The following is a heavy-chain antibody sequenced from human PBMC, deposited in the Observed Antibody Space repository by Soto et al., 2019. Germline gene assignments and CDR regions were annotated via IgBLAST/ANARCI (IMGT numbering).Heavy chain of an antibody. CDR2: IYTSGST. Sequence: QVQLQESGPGLVKPSETLSLTCTVSGASISSYFWSWIRQPAGKGLEWIGRIYTSGSTDYNPSLESRGTMAVDTSKKQVSLKLTSVTAADTALYYCAAICSSPRCDGTDVWGQGTSVTVSS. CDR1: GASISSYF. D-gene: IGHD2-2*01. CDR3: AAICSSPRCDGTDV. J-gene: IGHJ6*02. V-gene: IGHV4-4*07.